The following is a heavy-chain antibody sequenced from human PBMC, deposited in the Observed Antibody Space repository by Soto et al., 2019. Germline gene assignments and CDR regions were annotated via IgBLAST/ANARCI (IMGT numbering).Heavy chain of an antibody. CDR1: GFTFTTYW. V-gene: IGHV3-74*01. Sequence: EVQLVESGGGLVQPGGSLRLSCVVSGFTFTTYWMHWVRQAPGTGLVWVSRINSDGRSTTYADSVKGRFTISRDNAKNSLSPQMTSLRAEHSVVYYCVRGTTDAPLAVYDSMAVWGKGTTVTVSS. J-gene: IGHJ6*03. D-gene: IGHD6-19*01. CDR2: INSDGRST. CDR3: VRGTTDAPLAVYDSMAV.